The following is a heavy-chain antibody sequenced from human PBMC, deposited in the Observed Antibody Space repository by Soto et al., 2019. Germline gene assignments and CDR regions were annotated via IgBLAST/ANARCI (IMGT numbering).Heavy chain of an antibody. V-gene: IGHV3-33*01. CDR1: GFTFSSYG. D-gene: IGHD6-19*01. Sequence: QVQLVESGGGVVQPERSLRLSCVASGFTFSSYGLHWVRQAPGKGLEWVAVLWYDGSNTYYADSVKGRFTISRDNSKNTLYLQMNSLRAEDTAVYYCARGASSGDGYNWRLGMADSVVDYWGQGTLVTVSS. CDR2: LWYDGSNT. J-gene: IGHJ4*02. CDR3: ARGASSGDGYNWRLGMADSVVDY.